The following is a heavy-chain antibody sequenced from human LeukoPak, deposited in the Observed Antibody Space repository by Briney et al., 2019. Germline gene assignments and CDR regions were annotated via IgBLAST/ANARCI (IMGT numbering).Heavy chain of an antibody. CDR1: GYTFTSYG. D-gene: IGHD3-3*01. Sequence: ASVKVSCKASGYTFTSYGISWVRQAPGQGLEWMGWISAYNGNTNYAQKLQGRVTMTTDTSTSTAYMELRSLRSDDTAVYYCARLYYDFWSGYSPLDYWGQGTLVTVSS. CDR2: ISAYNGNT. V-gene: IGHV1-18*01. CDR3: ARLYYDFWSGYSPLDY. J-gene: IGHJ4*02.